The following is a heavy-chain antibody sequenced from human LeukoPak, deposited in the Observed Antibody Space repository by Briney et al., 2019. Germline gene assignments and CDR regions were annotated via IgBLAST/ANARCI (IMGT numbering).Heavy chain of an antibody. J-gene: IGHJ5*02. V-gene: IGHV3-66*02. CDR2: IYSDGST. CDR1: GFTVSKNY. CDR3: ARGMVATGS. Sequence: GGSLRLSCAASGFTVSKNYMSWVRQAPGKGLEWVSIIYSDGSTYYADSVKGRSTISRDNPENTVYLQMNSLRTEDTAVYYCARGMVATGSWGQGTLVTVSS. D-gene: IGHD5-12*01.